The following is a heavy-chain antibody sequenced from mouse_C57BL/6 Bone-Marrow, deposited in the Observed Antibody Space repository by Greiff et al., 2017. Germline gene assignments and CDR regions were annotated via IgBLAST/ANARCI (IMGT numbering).Heavy chain of an antibody. Sequence: QVQLQQSGAELMKPGASVKLSCKATGYTFTGYWIEWVKQRPGHGLEWIGEILPGSGSTNYNEKFKGKATFTADTSSNTAYMQLSSLTTEESAIYYCARTPLIYYYGSSPLDYWGQGTTLTVSS. D-gene: IGHD1-1*01. J-gene: IGHJ2*01. CDR3: ARTPLIYYYGSSPLDY. CDR2: ILPGSGST. V-gene: IGHV1-9*01. CDR1: GYTFTGYW.